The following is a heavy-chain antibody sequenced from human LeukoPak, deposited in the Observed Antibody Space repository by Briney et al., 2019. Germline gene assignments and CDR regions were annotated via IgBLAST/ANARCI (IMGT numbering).Heavy chain of an antibody. J-gene: IGHJ6*02. V-gene: IGHV4-34*01. Sequence: PSETLSLTCAVYGGSFSGYYWSWIRQPPGKGLEWIGEINHSGSTNYNPSLKSRVTISVDTSKNQFSLKLSSVTAADTAVYYCASINDTMIPGGYYGMDVWGQGTTVTVSS. D-gene: IGHD3-22*01. CDR1: GGSFSGYY. CDR2: INHSGST. CDR3: ASINDTMIPGGYYGMDV.